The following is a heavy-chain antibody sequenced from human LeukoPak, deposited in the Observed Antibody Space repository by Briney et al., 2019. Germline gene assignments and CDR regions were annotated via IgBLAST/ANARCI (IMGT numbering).Heavy chain of an antibody. CDR3: ARVGGYCSGGSCYYNYYYMDV. CDR1: GGSISSGSYY. D-gene: IGHD2-15*01. V-gene: IGHV4-61*02. J-gene: IGHJ6*03. Sequence: SETLSLTCTVSGGSISSGSYYWSWIRQPAGKGLEWIGRIYTSGSTNYNPSLKSRVTISVDTSKNQFSLKLSSVTAADTAVYYCARVGGYCSGGSCYYNYYYMDVWGKGTTVTVSS. CDR2: IYTSGST.